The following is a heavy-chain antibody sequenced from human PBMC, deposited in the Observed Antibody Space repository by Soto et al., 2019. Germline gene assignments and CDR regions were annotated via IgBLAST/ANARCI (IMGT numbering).Heavy chain of an antibody. CDR2: IKEDGSEK. V-gene: IGHV3-7*03. CDR1: GFTFTIYW. J-gene: IGHJ5*02. D-gene: IGHD2-15*01. CDR3: AIDRDIVGQFDA. Sequence: EVQLVDSGGGLVQPGGSLRLSCAASGFTFTIYWMSWVRQAPGKGLEWVANIKEDGSEKNYVDSVKGRFTISRDNAHNSLYLQMNSLRGEDTAVYYCAIDRDIVGQFDAWGQGTLVTVSS.